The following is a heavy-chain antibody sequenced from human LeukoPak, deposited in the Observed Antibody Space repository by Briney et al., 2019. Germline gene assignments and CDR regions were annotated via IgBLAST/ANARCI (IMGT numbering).Heavy chain of an antibody. D-gene: IGHD3-3*02. CDR1: GFIVSNTY. CDR2: IHNDGST. CDR3: ASLARDY. V-gene: IGHV3-53*01. Sequence: PGGSLRLSCAASGFIVSNTYMTWVRQAPGKGLEWVSVIHNDGSTYYADSVKGRFTVSRDNSKNMLFLRMNSLRVEVTAVYFCASLARDYWGPGTLVSVSS. J-gene: IGHJ4*02.